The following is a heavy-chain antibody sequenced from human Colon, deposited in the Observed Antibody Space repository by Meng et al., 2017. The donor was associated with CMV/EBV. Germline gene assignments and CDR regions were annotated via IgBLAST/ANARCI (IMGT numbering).Heavy chain of an antibody. CDR3: ATNSYYDFWSGYYGGLDY. J-gene: IGHJ4*02. V-gene: IGHV3-23*01. Sequence: GGSLRLSCAASGFTFSSYAMSWVRQAPGKGLEWVSAISGSGGSTYYADSVKGRFTISRDNSKNTLYLQMNSPRAEDTAVYYCATNSYYDFWSGYYGGLDYWGQGTLVTVSS. D-gene: IGHD3-3*01. CDR1: GFTFSSYA. CDR2: ISGSGGST.